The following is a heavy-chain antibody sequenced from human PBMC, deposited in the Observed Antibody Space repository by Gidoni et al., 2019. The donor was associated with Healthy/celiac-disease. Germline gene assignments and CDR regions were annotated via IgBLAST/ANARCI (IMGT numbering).Heavy chain of an antibody. CDR2: ISYDVSNK. CDR1: GFPFSSHP. V-gene: IGHV3-30-3*01. Sequence: QVQLVESGGGVVQPGWSLRLSCAASGFPFSSHPMLWVREAPGTGLWWVAGISYDVSNKYYADSVKGRFTISRDNSNNTLYLQMNSLIAEDTAVYYCAREMPASAAVYYYGMDVWGQGTTVTVSS. D-gene: IGHD2-15*01. J-gene: IGHJ6*02. CDR3: AREMPASAAVYYYGMDV.